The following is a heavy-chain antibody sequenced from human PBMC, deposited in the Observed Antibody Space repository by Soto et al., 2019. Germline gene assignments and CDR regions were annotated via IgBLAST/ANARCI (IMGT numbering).Heavy chain of an antibody. V-gene: IGHV3-23*01. CDR3: VPLKAVYYYYYGMDV. D-gene: IGHD6-19*01. J-gene: IGHJ6*02. CDR1: GFTFSSYA. CDR2: ISGSGGST. Sequence: GGSLRLSCAASGFTFSSYAMSWVRQAPGKGLEWVSAISGSGGSTYYAYSVKGRFTISSDNSKNTLYLQMNSLRAEDTAVYYCVPLKAVYYYYYGMDVWGQGTTVTVSS.